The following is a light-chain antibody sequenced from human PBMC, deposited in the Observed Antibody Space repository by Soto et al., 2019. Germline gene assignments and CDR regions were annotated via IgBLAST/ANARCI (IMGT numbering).Light chain of an antibody. CDR1: SSDVGGYNY. CDR2: EVS. V-gene: IGLV2-14*01. CDR3: SSYTTSITLYV. Sequence: QSALTQPASVSGSPGQSITISCTGTSSDVGGYNYVSWYQQHPGKAPKLMIYEVSHRPSGVSNRFSGSKSGNTASLTISGLPVEDEDDYYCSSYTTSITLYVFGTGTKVTVL. J-gene: IGLJ1*01.